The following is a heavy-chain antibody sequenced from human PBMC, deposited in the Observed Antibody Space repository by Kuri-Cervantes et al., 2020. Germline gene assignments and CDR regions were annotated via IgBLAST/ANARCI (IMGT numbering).Heavy chain of an antibody. D-gene: IGHD6-19*01. V-gene: IGHV3-21*01. J-gene: IGHJ4*02. Sequence: ETLSLTCAASGFTFSSYSMNWVRQAPGKGLEWVSSISSSSSYIYYADSVKGRFTISRDNAKNSLYLQMNSLRSEDTAVYYCARRGDIVSSGWYSTFDYWGQGTLVTVSS. CDR2: ISSSSSYI. CDR1: GFTFSSYS. CDR3: ARRGDIVSSGWYSTFDY.